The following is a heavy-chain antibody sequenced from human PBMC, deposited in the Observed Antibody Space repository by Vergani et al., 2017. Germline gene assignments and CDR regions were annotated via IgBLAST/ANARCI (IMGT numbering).Heavy chain of an antibody. V-gene: IGHV4-34*01. D-gene: IGHD1-26*01. J-gene: IGHJ1*01. CDR1: GGSFSGYY. CDR3: ARMGYGGSYYRAEYFQH. CDR2: INHSGST. Sequence: QVQLQQWGAGLLKPSETLSLTCAVYGGSFSGYYWSWIRQPPGKGLEWIGEINHSGSTNYNPSLKSRVTMSLDTSKNQFSLRLRSVTAADTAVYYCARMGYGGSYYRAEYFQHWGQGTLVTVSS.